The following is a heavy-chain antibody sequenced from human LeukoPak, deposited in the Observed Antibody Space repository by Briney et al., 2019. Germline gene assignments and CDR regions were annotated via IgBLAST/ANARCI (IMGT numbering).Heavy chain of an antibody. V-gene: IGHV1-8*01. CDR1: GYTFTSYD. CDR2: MNPNSGYS. Sequence: ASVKVSCKASGYTFTSYDINWVRQATGQGLEWMGWMNPNSGYSGYAQKFQARVTMARNTSISTAYMELSNLRFEDTAVYYCARSKTGSLGNWFDFWGQGTLVTVSS. J-gene: IGHJ5*01. CDR3: ARSKTGSLGNWFDF. D-gene: IGHD1-1*01.